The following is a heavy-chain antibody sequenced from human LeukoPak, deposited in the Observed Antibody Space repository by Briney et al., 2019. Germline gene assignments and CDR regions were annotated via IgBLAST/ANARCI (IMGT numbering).Heavy chain of an antibody. CDR2: ISWNSGSI. J-gene: IGHJ4*02. V-gene: IGHV3-9*01. Sequence: GGSLRLSCAASGFTFDDYAMHWVRQAPGKGLEWASGISWNSGSIGYADSVKGRFTISRDNAKNSLYLQMNGLRAEDTAMYYCVKDSGWFHFDSWGQGTLVTVSS. CDR1: GFTFDDYA. D-gene: IGHD6-19*01. CDR3: VKDSGWFHFDS.